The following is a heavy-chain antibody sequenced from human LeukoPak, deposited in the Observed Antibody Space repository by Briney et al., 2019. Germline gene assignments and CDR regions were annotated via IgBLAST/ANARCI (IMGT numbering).Heavy chain of an antibody. V-gene: IGHV1-2*02. CDR2: INPNSGGT. D-gene: IGHD6-13*01. Sequence: VKVSCKASGYTFTGYYMHWVRQAPGQGLEWMGWINPNSGGTNYAQKFQGRVTMTRDTSISTAYMELRSLRSDDTAVYYCARSSSWYGDAFDIWGQGTMVTVSS. J-gene: IGHJ3*02. CDR3: ARSSSWYGDAFDI. CDR1: GYTFTGYY.